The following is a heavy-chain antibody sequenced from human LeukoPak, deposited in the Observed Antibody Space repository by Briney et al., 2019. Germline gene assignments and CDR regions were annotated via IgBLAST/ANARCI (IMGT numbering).Heavy chain of an antibody. D-gene: IGHD6-13*01. CDR2: INPNSGGT. Sequence: ASVKVSCKASGYTFTGYYMHWVRQAPGQGLEWMGWINPNSGGTNYAQKFQGRVTMTRDTSISTAYMELSRLRSDGTAVYYCARDPYNSSWYPRSYYYYGMDVWGQGTTVTVSS. CDR1: GYTFTGYY. J-gene: IGHJ6*02. V-gene: IGHV1-2*02. CDR3: ARDPYNSSWYPRSYYYYGMDV.